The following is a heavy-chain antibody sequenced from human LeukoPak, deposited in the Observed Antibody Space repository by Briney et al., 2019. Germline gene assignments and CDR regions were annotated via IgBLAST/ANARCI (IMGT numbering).Heavy chain of an antibody. CDR3: ARLGPLPSHPYGMDV. CDR1: GGSFSGYY. J-gene: IGHJ6*02. D-gene: IGHD3-10*01. CDR2: INHSGST. V-gene: IGHV4-34*01. Sequence: SETLSLTCAVYGGSFSGYYWSWIRQPPGKGLEWIGEINHSGSTNYNPSLKSRVTISVDTSKNQFSLKLSSVTAADTAVYYCARLGPLPSHPYGMDVWGQGTTVTVSS.